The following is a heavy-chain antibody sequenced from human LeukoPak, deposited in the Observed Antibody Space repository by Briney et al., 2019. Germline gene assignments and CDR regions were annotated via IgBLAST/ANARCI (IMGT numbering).Heavy chain of an antibody. Sequence: ASVKVSCKPSGGTFSSYVISWVRQAPGQGLEWMGWMNPNSGNTGYAQKFQGRVTMTRNTSISTAYMELSSLRSEDTAVYYCARGGYCSSTSCYEGYRYYYGVDVWGQGTTVTVSS. CDR1: GGTFSSYV. CDR2: MNPNSGNT. V-gene: IGHV1-8*01. CDR3: ARGGYCSSTSCYEGYRYYYGVDV. D-gene: IGHD2-2*01. J-gene: IGHJ6*02.